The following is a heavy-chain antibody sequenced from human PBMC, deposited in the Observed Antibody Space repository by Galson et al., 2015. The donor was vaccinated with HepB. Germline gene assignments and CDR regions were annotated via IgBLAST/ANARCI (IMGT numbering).Heavy chain of an antibody. J-gene: IGHJ5*02. D-gene: IGHD1-26*01. CDR3: ARVGKRGIGKVGTTGMLFDP. Sequence: SVKVSCKASGYTFTSYAISWVRQAPGQGLEWLGWISAYNGNTDYAQKFQGRVTMTTDKSTSTAYMEVTSLRSDDTAVYYWARVGKRGIGKVGTTGMLFDPWGQGTLVTVSS. V-gene: IGHV1-18*01. CDR1: GYTFTSYA. CDR2: ISAYNGNT.